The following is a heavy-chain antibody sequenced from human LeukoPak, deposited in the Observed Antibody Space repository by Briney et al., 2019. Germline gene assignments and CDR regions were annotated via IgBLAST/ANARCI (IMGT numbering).Heavy chain of an antibody. CDR3: ARDSKVDTAI. V-gene: IGHV7-4-1*02. J-gene: IGHJ4*02. CDR2: TNTNTGNP. D-gene: IGHD5-18*01. Sequence: ASVKVSCKASGYTFTSYAMNWVRQAPGQGLEWMGWTNTNTGNPTYAHGFTGRFVFSLDTSVSTAYLRISSLKAEDTAVYYCARDSKVDTAIWGQGTLVTVSS. CDR1: GYTFTSYA.